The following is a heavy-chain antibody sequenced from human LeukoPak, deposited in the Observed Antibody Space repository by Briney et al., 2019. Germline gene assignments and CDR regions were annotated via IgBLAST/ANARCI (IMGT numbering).Heavy chain of an antibody. J-gene: IGHJ4*02. CDR3: AKVRVAAAGIFDY. CDR1: GLTFSSHA. V-gene: IGHV3-23*01. D-gene: IGHD6-13*01. Sequence: GSPGLSCATSGLTFSSHAMSWVRQAPGKGLEWVSGISGSGGSTYHADSVECRFTISRDNSKNTLYVQMNSLRAEDTAVYYCAKVRVAAAGIFDYWGQGTLVTVSS. CDR2: ISGSGGST.